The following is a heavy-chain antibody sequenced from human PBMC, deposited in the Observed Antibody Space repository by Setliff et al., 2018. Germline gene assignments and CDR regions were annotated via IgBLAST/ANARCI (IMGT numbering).Heavy chain of an antibody. D-gene: IGHD4-4*01. CDR3: AKSGDYSNRGHFDC. CDR1: GFSLSTSGMC. CDR2: IDWDDDK. J-gene: IGHJ4*02. V-gene: IGHV2-70*11. Sequence: SGPTLVNPTQTLTLTCTFSGFSLSTSGMCVSWIRQPPGKALEWLARIDWDDDKYYSTSLKTRLTISKDTSKNQVVLTMTNMDPVDTATYYCAKSGDYSNRGHFDCWGQGTLVTSPQ.